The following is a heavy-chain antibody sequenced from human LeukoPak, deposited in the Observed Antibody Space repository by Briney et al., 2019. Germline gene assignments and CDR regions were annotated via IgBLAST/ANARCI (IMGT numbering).Heavy chain of an antibody. J-gene: IGHJ4*02. Sequence: GGSLRLSCAASGFTFSSYAMSWVRQAPGKGLEWVSAISGSGGSTYYADSVKGRFTISRDNSKNTLYLQMSSLRAEDTAVYYCAKEPNGYSYGYPYYFDYWGQGTLVTVSS. CDR3: AKEPNGYSYGYPYYFDY. CDR1: GFTFSSYA. V-gene: IGHV3-23*01. CDR2: ISGSGGST. D-gene: IGHD5-18*01.